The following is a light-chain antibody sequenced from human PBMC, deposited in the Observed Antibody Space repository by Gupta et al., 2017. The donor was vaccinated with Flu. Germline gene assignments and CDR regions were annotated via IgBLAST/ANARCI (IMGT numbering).Light chain of an antibody. CDR2: KAS. Sequence: GDRVTITCRASQSISSWLAWYQQKPGKAPKVLIYKASSLQSGVPSRFSGSGSGTEFTLTISNLQPDDFATYYCQQYNSYSGTFGQGTKVEIK. CDR3: QQYNSYSGT. V-gene: IGKV1-5*03. J-gene: IGKJ1*01. CDR1: QSISSW.